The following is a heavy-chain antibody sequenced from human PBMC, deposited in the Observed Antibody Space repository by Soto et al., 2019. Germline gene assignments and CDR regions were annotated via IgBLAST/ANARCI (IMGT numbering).Heavy chain of an antibody. CDR2: ISGYNGKT. CDR3: ARDLYCSGGSCYPSYGMDV. J-gene: IGHJ6*02. CDR1: GYTFASFG. D-gene: IGHD2-15*01. V-gene: IGHV1-18*01. Sequence: ASVKVSCKASGYTFASFGVAWVRQAPGQGLEWMGWISGYNGKTNFAQRLQGRVTMTTDTSTSTAYMELRSLRSDDTAVYYCARDLYCSGGSCYPSYGMDVWGQGTTVTFSS.